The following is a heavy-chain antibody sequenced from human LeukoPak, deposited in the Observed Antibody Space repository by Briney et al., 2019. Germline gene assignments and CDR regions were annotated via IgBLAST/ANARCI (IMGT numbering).Heavy chain of an antibody. D-gene: IGHD1/OR15-1a*01. CDR2: IYYSGST. Sequence: SETLSLTCTVSGGYISSSSYYWGWIRQPPGKGLEWIGSIYYSGSTYYNPSLKSRVTISVDTSKNQFSLKLSSVTAADTAVYYCATSFEEQDAFDIWGQGTMVTVSS. J-gene: IGHJ3*02. V-gene: IGHV4-39*07. CDR3: ATSFEEQDAFDI. CDR1: GGYISSSSYY.